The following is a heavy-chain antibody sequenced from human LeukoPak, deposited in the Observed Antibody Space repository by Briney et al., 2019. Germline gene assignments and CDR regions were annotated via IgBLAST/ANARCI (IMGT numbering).Heavy chain of an antibody. Sequence: GGSLRLSCAASGFTFSSYAMNWVRQAPGKGLEWVSTISGSGGSTYYADSVKGRFTISRDNSKNTLFLQMNSLRAEDTAVYYCAKSLYCSGGSCYPEYFDYWGQGTLVTVSS. CDR3: AKSLYCSGGSCYPEYFDY. D-gene: IGHD2-15*01. J-gene: IGHJ4*02. CDR1: GFTFSSYA. V-gene: IGHV3-23*01. CDR2: ISGSGGST.